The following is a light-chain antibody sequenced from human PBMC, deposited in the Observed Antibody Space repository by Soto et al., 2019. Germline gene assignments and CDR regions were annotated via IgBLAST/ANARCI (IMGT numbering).Light chain of an antibody. V-gene: IGLV2-23*02. CDR2: EVS. CDR3: CSYAGSSWV. J-gene: IGLJ3*02. Sequence: QPVLTQPASVSGSPGQSITISCTGTSSDVGSYNLVSWYQQHPGKAPKLMIYEVSKRPSGVSNRFSGSKSGNTASLTISGLQAEDEADYYCCSYAGSSWVFGGGTKVTVL. CDR1: SSDVGSYNL.